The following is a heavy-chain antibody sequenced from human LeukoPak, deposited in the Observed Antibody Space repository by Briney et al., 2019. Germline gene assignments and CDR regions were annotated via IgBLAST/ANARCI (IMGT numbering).Heavy chain of an antibody. V-gene: IGHV3-23*01. D-gene: IGHD6-19*01. CDR2: ISGSGLST. CDR3: AKSVPAYWYFDL. Sequence: GGSLRLSCAASGLTFSSYAMSWVRQAPGKGLEWVSAISGSGLSTYYADSVKGRFTISRDNSKNTLYLQMNSLRAEDTAIYYCAKSVPAYWYFDLWGRGTLLTVSS. J-gene: IGHJ2*01. CDR1: GLTFSSYA.